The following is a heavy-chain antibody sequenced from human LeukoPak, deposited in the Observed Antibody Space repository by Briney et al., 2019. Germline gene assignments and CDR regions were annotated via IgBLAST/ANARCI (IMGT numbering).Heavy chain of an antibody. D-gene: IGHD3-10*01. CDR1: GYSIRSGYY. CDR3: ARAPIGRDAFDI. CDR2: ISNTGTT. V-gene: IGHV4-38-2*01. Sequence: SETLSLTCDVSGYSIRSGYYWGWIRQSPGKGLEWIGSISNTGTTYYKPSLKSRVTISVDTSKNQFSLKLSSVTAADTAVYYCARAPIGRDAFDIWGQGTMVTVSS. J-gene: IGHJ3*02.